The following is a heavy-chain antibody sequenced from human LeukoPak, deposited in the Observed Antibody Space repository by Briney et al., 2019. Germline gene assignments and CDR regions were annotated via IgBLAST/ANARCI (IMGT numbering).Heavy chain of an antibody. J-gene: IGHJ4*02. CDR2: MNPNSGNT. V-gene: IGHV1-8*01. CDR3: ARETGYYGSGSYYIF. Sequence: ASVKVSCKASGYTFTSYNINWVRQATGQGLEWMGWMNPNSGNTGYAQKFQGRVTMTRNTSISTAYMELSSLRSEDTAVYYCARETGYYGSGSYYIFWGQGTLVTVSS. D-gene: IGHD3-10*01. CDR1: GYTFTSYN.